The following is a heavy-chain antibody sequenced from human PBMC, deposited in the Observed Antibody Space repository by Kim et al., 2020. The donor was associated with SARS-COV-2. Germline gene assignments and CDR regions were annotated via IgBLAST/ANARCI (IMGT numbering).Heavy chain of an antibody. D-gene: IGHD4-17*01. CDR1: GFTFSSYG. V-gene: IGHV3-33*01. Sequence: GGSLRLSCAASGFTFSSYGMHWVRQAPGKGLEWVAVIWYDGSNKYYADSVKGRFTISRDNSKNTLYLQMNSLSAEDTAVYYCARDRRTTVTTFGVYYYYGMDVWGQGTTVTVSS. CDR2: IWYDGSNK. CDR3: ARDRRTTVTTFGVYYYYGMDV. J-gene: IGHJ6*02.